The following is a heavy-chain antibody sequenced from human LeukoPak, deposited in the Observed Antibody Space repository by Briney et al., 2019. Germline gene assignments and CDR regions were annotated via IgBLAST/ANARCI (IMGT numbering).Heavy chain of an antibody. CDR1: GGSISSGDFY. Sequence: PSETLSLTCTVSGGSISSGDFYWSWIRQPSGKGLEWIGYIYYSGSTYYNPSLKSRVTISVDTSKNQFSLKLSSVTAADTAVYSCAKQWLRNAFDIWGQGTMVTVSS. D-gene: IGHD3-22*01. CDR2: IYYSGST. CDR3: AKQWLRNAFDI. J-gene: IGHJ3*02. V-gene: IGHV4-30-4*08.